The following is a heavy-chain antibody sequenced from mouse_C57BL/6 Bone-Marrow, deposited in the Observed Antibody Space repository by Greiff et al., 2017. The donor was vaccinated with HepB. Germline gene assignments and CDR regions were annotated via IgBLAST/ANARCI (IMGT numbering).Heavy chain of an antibody. CDR3: ARGNTVVPYFDY. J-gene: IGHJ2*01. V-gene: IGHV1-69*01. Sequence: QVQLQQPGAELVMPGASVKLSCKASGYTFTSYWMHWVKQRPGQGLEWIGEIDPSDSYTNYNQKFKGKSTLTVDKSSSTAYMQLSSLTSEDSAVYYCARGNTVVPYFDYWGQGTTLTVSS. CDR1: GYTFTSYW. CDR2: IDPSDSYT. D-gene: IGHD1-1*01.